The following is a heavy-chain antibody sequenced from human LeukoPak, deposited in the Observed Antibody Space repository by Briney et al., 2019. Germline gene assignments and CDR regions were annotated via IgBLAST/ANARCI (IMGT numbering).Heavy chain of an antibody. CDR1: GFTFSSYS. Sequence: GGSLRLSCAASGFTFSSYSMNWVRQAPGKGLEWVSYISSSSSTIYYADSVKGRFTISRDNAKNSLYLQMNSLRTEDTALYYCAKETSSGWYYFDYWGQGTLVTVSS. V-gene: IGHV3-48*01. CDR3: AKETSSGWYYFDY. D-gene: IGHD6-19*01. CDR2: ISSSSSTI. J-gene: IGHJ4*02.